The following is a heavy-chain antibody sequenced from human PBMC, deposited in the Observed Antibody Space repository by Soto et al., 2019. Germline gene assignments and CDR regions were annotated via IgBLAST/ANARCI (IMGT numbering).Heavy chain of an antibody. CDR2: IWSDGSNK. J-gene: IGHJ4*02. CDR1: GFPFNTFG. V-gene: IGHV3-33*01. Sequence: QVQLVESGGGVVQPGMSLRLSCAASGFPFNTFGMHWVRQAPGKGLEWVAVIWSDGSNKYYADSVKGRFTVSRDNSKNTVDLQMNSLRAEDTALYYCARDPYCSDSSCFGFDYWGQGTLVTVSS. D-gene: IGHD2-15*01. CDR3: ARDPYCSDSSCFGFDY.